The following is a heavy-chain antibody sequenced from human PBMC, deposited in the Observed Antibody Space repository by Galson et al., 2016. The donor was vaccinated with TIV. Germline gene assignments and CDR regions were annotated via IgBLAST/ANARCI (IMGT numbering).Heavy chain of an antibody. CDR3: SRHWDT. CDR1: GDSISSLY. J-gene: IGHJ5*02. Sequence: ETLSLTCTVSGDSISSLYWSWIRQPAGKGLEWIGRIYTGGRSNYNPSLKSRLTMSADTSKNHFSLRLTSVTAADTAVYYCSRHWDTWGQGTLVTVSS. V-gene: IGHV4-4*07. CDR2: IYTGGRS.